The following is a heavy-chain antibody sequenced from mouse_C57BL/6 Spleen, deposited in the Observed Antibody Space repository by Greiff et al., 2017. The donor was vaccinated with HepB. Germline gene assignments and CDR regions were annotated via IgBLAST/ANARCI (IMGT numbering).Heavy chain of an antibody. V-gene: IGHV1-66*01. Sequence: QVQLKESGPELVKPGASVKISCKASGYSFTSYYIHWVKQRPGQGLEWIGWIYPGSGNTKYNEKFKGKATLTADTSSSTAYMQLSSLTSEDSAVYYCADYDVNYAMDYWGQGTSVTVSS. CDR1: GYSFTSYY. J-gene: IGHJ4*01. D-gene: IGHD2-4*01. CDR2: IYPGSGNT. CDR3: ADYDVNYAMDY.